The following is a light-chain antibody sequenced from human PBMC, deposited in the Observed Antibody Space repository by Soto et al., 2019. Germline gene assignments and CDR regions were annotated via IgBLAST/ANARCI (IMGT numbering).Light chain of an antibody. V-gene: IGLV4-69*01. Sequence: QPVLTQSPSASASLRASVKLTCTLSSGHSSYAIAWHQQQPEKGPRYLMKLNSDGSHSKGDGIPDRFSGSSSGAERYLTISSLQSEDEADYYCQTWGTGMGVFGGGTKVTVL. J-gene: IGLJ2*01. CDR3: QTWGTGMGV. CDR1: SGHSSYA. CDR2: LNSDGSH.